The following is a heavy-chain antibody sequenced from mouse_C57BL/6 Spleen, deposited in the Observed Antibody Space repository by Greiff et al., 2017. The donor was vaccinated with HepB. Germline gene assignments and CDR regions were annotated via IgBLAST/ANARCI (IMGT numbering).Heavy chain of an antibody. CDR2: ISNGGGST. J-gene: IGHJ2*01. CDR1: GFTFSDYY. Sequence: EVKVVESGGGLVQPGGSLKLSCAASGFTFSDYYMYWVRQTPEKRLEWVAYISNGGGSTYYPDTVKGRFTISRDNAKNTLYLQMSRLKSEDTAMYYCARRDYYGRGYFDYWGQGTTLTVSS. CDR3: ARRDYYGRGYFDY. D-gene: IGHD1-1*01. V-gene: IGHV5-12*01.